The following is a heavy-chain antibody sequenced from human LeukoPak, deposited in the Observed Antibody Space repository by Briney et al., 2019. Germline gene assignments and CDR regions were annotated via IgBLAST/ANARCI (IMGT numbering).Heavy chain of an antibody. CDR2: ISANSGNT. CDR1: GYSFTRNG. V-gene: IGHV1-18*01. Sequence: GASVKVSCKPSGYSFTRNGISWVRQAPGQGLEWMAWISANSGNTNYAQNFQDRVTLTTDTSTSTAYMELRSLRSDDTAVYHCARDVNYAFDYWGQGTLVTVSS. D-gene: IGHD3-16*01. CDR3: ARDVNYAFDY. J-gene: IGHJ4*02.